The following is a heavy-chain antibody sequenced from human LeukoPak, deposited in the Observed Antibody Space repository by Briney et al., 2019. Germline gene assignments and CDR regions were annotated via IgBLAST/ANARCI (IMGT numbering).Heavy chain of an antibody. Sequence: SQTLSLTCTVSGDSISSGSYLWSWIRQPAGKGLEWIGRTYIGGDTNYNPSLKSRVTKSLDTSKNQISLRLSSVTAADTAVYYCARDPRGVKAILGAFDIWGQGTTVTVSS. J-gene: IGHJ3*02. CDR3: ARDPRGVKAILGAFDI. V-gene: IGHV4-61*02. CDR2: TYIGGDT. D-gene: IGHD2-21*01. CDR1: GDSISSGSYL.